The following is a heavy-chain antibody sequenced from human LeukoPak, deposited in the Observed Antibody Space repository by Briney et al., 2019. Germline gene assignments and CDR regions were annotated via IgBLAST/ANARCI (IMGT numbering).Heavy chain of an antibody. J-gene: IGHJ6*03. CDR3: AKGNPAYSSSSHYYMDV. V-gene: IGHV3-23*01. CDR2: ISGSGGST. D-gene: IGHD6-6*01. Sequence: PGGSLRLSCAASGFTFSSYAMSWVRQAPGKGLEWVSAISGSGGSTYYADSVKGRFTISRDNSKNTLYLQMNSLRAEDTAVYYCAKGNPAYSSSSHYYMDVWGKGTTVTVSS. CDR1: GFTFSSYA.